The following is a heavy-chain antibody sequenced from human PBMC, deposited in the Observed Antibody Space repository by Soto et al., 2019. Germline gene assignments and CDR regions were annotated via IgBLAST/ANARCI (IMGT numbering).Heavy chain of an antibody. J-gene: IGHJ4*02. V-gene: IGHV3-33*01. CDR1: GFTFSSYG. Sequence: QVQLVESGGGVVQPGRSLRLSCAASGFTFSSYGMHWVRQAPGKGLEWVAVIWYDGSNKYYADSVKGRFTISRDNSKNTLYLQMNSLSAEDTAVYYCARDGSRGDGVDYWGQGTLVTVSS. CDR2: IWYDGSNK. CDR3: ARDGSRGDGVDY. D-gene: IGHD2-8*01.